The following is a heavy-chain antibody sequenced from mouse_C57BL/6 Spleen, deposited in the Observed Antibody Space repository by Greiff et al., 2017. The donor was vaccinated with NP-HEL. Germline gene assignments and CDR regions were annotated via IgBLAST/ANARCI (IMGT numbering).Heavy chain of an antibody. D-gene: IGHD2-2*01. CDR2: INPNNGGT. Sequence: EVQLQQSGPELVKPGASVKIPCKASGYTFTDYNMDWVKQSHGKSLEWIGDINPNNGGTIYNQKFKGKATLTVDKSSSTAYMELRSLTSEDTAVYYCARAPSTMVTTGGYFDVWGTGTTVTVSS. V-gene: IGHV1-18*01. CDR3: ARAPSTMVTTGGYFDV. CDR1: GYTFTDYN. J-gene: IGHJ1*03.